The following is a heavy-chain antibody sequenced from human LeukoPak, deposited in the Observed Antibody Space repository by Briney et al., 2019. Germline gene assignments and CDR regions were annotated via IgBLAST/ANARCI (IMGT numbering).Heavy chain of an antibody. V-gene: IGHV1-8*01. D-gene: IGHD1-1*01. J-gene: IGHJ4*02. CDR1: GYTFTSHD. CDR2: MNPNSGNT. Sequence: ASVKVSCKASGYTFTSHDINWVRQATGQGLEWMGWMNPNSGNTVHAQKFQGRVIMSRDTSINTAYMELHSLRSDDTAVYYCARGYSPTIRTTGNDYWGQGTLVTVSS. CDR3: ARGYSPTIRTTGNDY.